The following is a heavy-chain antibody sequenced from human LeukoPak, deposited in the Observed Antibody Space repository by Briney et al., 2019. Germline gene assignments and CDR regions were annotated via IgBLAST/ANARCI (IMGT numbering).Heavy chain of an antibody. CDR3: ARDTYCSSTSCYRLDY. V-gene: IGHV1-46*01. CDR1: GYTFTSYY. CDR2: INPSGGST. J-gene: IGHJ4*02. Sequence: ASVKVSCQASGYTFTSYYMHWVRQAPGQGLEWMGIINPSGGSTSYAQKFQGRVTMTRDTSTSTVYMELSSLRSEDTAVYYCARDTYCSSTSCYRLDYWGQGTLVTGSS. D-gene: IGHD2-2*02.